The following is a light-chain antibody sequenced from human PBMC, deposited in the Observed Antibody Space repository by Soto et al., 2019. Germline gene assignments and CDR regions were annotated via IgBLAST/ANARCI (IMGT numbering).Light chain of an antibody. CDR1: QSISSW. J-gene: IGKJ1*01. CDR3: QQYNSYART. Sequence: DIQMTQSPSTLSASVGDRVTITCRARQSISSWLAWSQQKPGKAPKLLIYKASSLESGVPSRFSGRGSGTEFTFTISSLQPDDFATYYCQQYNSYARTFGQGTKVEIK. V-gene: IGKV1-5*03. CDR2: KAS.